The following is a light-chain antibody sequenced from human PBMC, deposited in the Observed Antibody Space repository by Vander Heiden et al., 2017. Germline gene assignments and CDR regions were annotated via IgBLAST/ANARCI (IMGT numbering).Light chain of an antibody. CDR2: ENN. Sequence: QSVLTKAPSVSAAPGQKVTISCSGSSSNIGNNSVSWYQQLPGTAPKPLIYENNKRPSGIPDRFSGSKSGTSATLGITGLPTGDEADYYCGTWDSSLRVYVFGSGTKVTVL. V-gene: IGLV1-51*02. CDR3: GTWDSSLRVYV. CDR1: SSNIGNNS. J-gene: IGLJ1*01.